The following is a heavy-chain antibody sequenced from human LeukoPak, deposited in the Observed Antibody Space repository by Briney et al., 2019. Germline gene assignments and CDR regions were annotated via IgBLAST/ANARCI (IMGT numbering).Heavy chain of an antibody. D-gene: IGHD6-13*01. CDR1: GYTFTSYD. CDR2: MNPNSGNT. Sequence: GASVKVSCKASGYTFTSYDINWVRQATGQGLEWMGWMNPNSGNTGYAQKFQGRATMTRNTSISTAYMELSSLRSEDTAVYYCARRTIAAAGSDFDYWGQGTLVTVSS. CDR3: ARRTIAAAGSDFDY. J-gene: IGHJ4*02. V-gene: IGHV1-8*01.